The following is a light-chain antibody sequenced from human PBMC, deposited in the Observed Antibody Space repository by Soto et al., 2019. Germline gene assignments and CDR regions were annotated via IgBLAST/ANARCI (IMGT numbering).Light chain of an antibody. Sequence: EIVMTQSPAPLSVSPGERATLSCRASQSVSSNVAWYQQKPGQAPRLLIYGASTRATGIPARFSGSGSGTEFTLTISSLQSEDFAVYYCQQYNNWPYTFGQGTKLEIK. J-gene: IGKJ2*01. CDR2: GAS. CDR1: QSVSSN. V-gene: IGKV3-15*01. CDR3: QQYNNWPYT.